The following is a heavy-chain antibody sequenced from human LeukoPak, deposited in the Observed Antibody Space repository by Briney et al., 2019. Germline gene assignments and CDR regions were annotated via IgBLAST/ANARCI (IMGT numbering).Heavy chain of an antibody. V-gene: IGHV1-18*01. D-gene: IGHD2-2*01. J-gene: IGHJ4*02. CDR1: GYTFIGNG. CDR2: INGYNGNT. CDR3: ARSGYCSGASCYGEGIDY. Sequence: GASVKFSCKASGYTFIGNGITWVRQAPGQGLEWMGWINGYNGNTAYAQMLAGRFTMTTDTSTTTAYMELRGLRSDDTAVYYCARSGYCSGASCYGEGIDYWGQGTLVTVSS.